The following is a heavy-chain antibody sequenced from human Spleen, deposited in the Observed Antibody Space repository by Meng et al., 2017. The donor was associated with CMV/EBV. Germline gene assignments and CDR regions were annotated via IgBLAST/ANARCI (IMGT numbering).Heavy chain of an antibody. J-gene: IGHJ4*02. CDR3: ATMRAATSCYRGSCSGYYFDY. V-gene: IGHV4-34*01. CDR2: INHGGYT. D-gene: IGHD2-2*02. Sequence: SETLSLTCTVFGGSFNGYYWTWIRQPPGKGLDWIGKINHGGYTDYNPSLKSRVTISIDTSRNQFSLKLRSVTAADTAVYYGATMRAATSCYRGSCSGYYFDYWGQGTLVTVSS. CDR1: GGSFNGYY.